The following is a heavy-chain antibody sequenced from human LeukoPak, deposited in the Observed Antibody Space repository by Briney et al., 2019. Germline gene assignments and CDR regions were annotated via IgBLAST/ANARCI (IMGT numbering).Heavy chain of an antibody. J-gene: IGHJ4*02. CDR3: ASARQYYYDSGGYDY. D-gene: IGHD3-22*01. V-gene: IGHV3-66*02. CDR1: GFTVSSNY. Sequence: GGSLRLSCAASGFTVSSNYMSWVRQAPGKGLEWVSVIYSGGSTYYADSVKGRFTISRDNSKNTLYLQMNSLRAEDTAVYYCASARQYYYDSGGYDYWGQGTLVTVSS. CDR2: IYSGGST.